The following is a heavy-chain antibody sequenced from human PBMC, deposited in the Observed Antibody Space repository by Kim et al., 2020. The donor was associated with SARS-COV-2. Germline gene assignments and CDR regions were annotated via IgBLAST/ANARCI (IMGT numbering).Heavy chain of an antibody. CDR2: INYSGNT. J-gene: IGHJ4*02. Sequence: SETLSLTCTVSGDSISRSSNYWGWIRQPPGKGLEWIGSINYSGNTYYNPSLKSRVTISVDTSKNQFSLKMRSVTAADTAAYYCARLVSENSAVEYWGQGTLVTVSS. CDR1: GDSISRSSNY. V-gene: IGHV4-39*01. CDR3: ARLVSENSAVEY.